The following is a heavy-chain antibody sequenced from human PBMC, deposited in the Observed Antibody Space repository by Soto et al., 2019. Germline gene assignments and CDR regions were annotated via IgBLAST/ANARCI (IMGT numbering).Heavy chain of an antibody. Sequence: QVQLVQSGAEVKKPGSSVKVSCKASGGTFSSYAISWVRQAPGQGLEWMGGIIPIFGTANYAQKFQGRVTITADESTSTAYMELSSLTSQDTAVYYCAREYSSSSLPENYGMDVWGQGTTVTVSS. CDR1: GGTFSSYA. D-gene: IGHD6-13*01. CDR3: AREYSSSSLPENYGMDV. J-gene: IGHJ6*02. V-gene: IGHV1-69*01. CDR2: IIPIFGTA.